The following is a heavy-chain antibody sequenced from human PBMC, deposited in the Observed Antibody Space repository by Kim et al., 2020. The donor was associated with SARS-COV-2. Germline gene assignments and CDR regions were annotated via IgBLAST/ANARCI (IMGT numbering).Heavy chain of an antibody. D-gene: IGHD3-3*01. V-gene: IGHV4-39*01. J-gene: IGHJ3*02. Sequence: SRVTRSVDTSKNQFSLKLSSVTAADTAVYYCARSLYDFWSGYYRAHAFDIWGQGTMVTVSS. CDR3: ARSLYDFWSGYYRAHAFDI.